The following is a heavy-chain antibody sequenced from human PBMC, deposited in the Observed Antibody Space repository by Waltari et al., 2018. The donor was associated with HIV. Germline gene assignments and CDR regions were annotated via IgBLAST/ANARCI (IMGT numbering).Heavy chain of an antibody. CDR1: GYTFIDHG. CDR2: ISPYNCNT. Sequence: QVQLVQSGGEVQKPGASVKVSCKASGYTFIDHGITWVRPAPGQGLEWMAWISPYNCNTDYAQRFQGRVSVTTDTSTNTAYMELRSLRSDDTAVYFCARVAGGDYFDYWGQGTLVTVSS. D-gene: IGHD4-17*01. V-gene: IGHV1-18*01. J-gene: IGHJ4*02. CDR3: ARVAGGDYFDY.